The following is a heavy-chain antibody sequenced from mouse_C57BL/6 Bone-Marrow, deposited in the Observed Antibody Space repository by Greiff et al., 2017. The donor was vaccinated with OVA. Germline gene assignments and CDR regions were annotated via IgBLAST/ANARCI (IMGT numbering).Heavy chain of an antibody. J-gene: IGHJ4*01. CDR1: GFTFSDYY. CDR2: ISNGGGST. CDR3: GRHEGGYEAMDY. V-gene: IGHV5-12*01. Sequence: DVKLVESGGGLVQPGGSLKLSCAASGFTFSDYYMYWVRQTPEKRLEWVAYISNGGGSTYYPDTVKGRFTISRANATNTLYLQMSRRKSEDTAMYYCGRHEGGYEAMDYWGQGTSVTVSA.